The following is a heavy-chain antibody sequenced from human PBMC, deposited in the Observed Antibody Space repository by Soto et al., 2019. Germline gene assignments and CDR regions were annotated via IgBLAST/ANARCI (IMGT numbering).Heavy chain of an antibody. CDR3: ARGRASGSYTDNWFDP. CDR1: GGSISSGDYY. CDR2: IYDSGRT. Sequence: SETLSLTCTVSGGSISSGDYYWSWTRQPPGKGLEWIGYIYDSGRTNYNPSLKSRVTISLDTSKNQFSLKLSSVTAADTAVYYCARGRASGSYTDNWFDPWGQGTLVTVSS. D-gene: IGHD3-10*01. V-gene: IGHV4-61*08. J-gene: IGHJ5*02.